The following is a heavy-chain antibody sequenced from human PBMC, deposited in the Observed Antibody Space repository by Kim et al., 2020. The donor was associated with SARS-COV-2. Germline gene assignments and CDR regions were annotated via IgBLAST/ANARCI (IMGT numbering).Heavy chain of an antibody. CDR1: GYTFTSYA. CDR3: ARDPGYCSSTSCSYRNNWFDP. J-gene: IGHJ5*02. CDR2: INTNTGNP. V-gene: IGHV7-4-1*04. Sequence: ASVKVSCKASGYTFTSYAMNWVRQAPGQGLEWMGWINTNTGNPTYAQGFTGRFVFSLDTSVSMAYLQISSLKAEDTAVYYCARDPGYCSSTSCSYRNNWFDPWGQGTLVTVSS. D-gene: IGHD2-2*01.